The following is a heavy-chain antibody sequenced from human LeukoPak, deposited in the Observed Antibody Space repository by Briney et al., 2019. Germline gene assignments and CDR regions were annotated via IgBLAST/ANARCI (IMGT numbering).Heavy chain of an antibody. J-gene: IGHJ4*02. CDR2: ISWNSGTI. CDR1: GFTFDDYA. Sequence: GGSLRLSCAASGFTFDDYAMHWVRQAPGKCLEWVSGISWNSGTIDYADSVKGRFTISRDNAKNSLYLQMNSLRAEDMALYYCAKDFFGELLYYFDYWGQGTLVTVSS. D-gene: IGHD3-16*01. CDR3: AKDFFGELLYYFDY. V-gene: IGHV3-9*03.